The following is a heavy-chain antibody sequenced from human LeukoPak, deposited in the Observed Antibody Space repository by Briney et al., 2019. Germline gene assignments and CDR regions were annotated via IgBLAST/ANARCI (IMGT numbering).Heavy chain of an antibody. CDR3: AKSSGWYEKNPVADLFDH. V-gene: IGHV3-23*01. Sequence: GGSLRLSCAASGFTFSSYAMSWVRQAPGKGLEWVSAISGSGGSTYYADSVKGRFTISRDNSKNTLYLQMNSLRAEDTAVYYCAKSSGWYEKNPVADLFDHWGQGTLVTVSS. D-gene: IGHD6-19*01. J-gene: IGHJ4*02. CDR2: ISGSGGST. CDR1: GFTFSSYA.